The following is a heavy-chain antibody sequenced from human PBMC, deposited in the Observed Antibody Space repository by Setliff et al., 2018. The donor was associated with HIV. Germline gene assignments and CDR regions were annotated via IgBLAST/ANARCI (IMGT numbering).Heavy chain of an antibody. J-gene: IGHJ4*02. CDR2: ISVGNGDS. CDR1: GYTFINYD. CDR3: VSPMFYDGTVV. V-gene: IGHV1-3*03. D-gene: IGHD1-1*01. Sequence: ASVKVSCKASGYTFINYDIHWVRQAPGQRPEWMGRISVGNGDSKYSRASQDRGSITKDTSAHTAYMELTRLRSEDTAVYYCVSPMFYDGTVVWGQGTLVTVSS.